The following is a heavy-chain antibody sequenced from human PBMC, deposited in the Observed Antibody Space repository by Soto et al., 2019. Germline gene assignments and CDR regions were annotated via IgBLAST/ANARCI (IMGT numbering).Heavy chain of an antibody. CDR1: GFSVSGWY. CDR2: LKDRSQNYGT. Sequence: EVQLVESGGDLVQPGGSARLSCAASGFSVSGWYMDWVRQAPGKGLEWVARLKDRSQNYGTEYAASVKGRFTVSRHPLKDSIFLQRQSLKIEATAVDDGAREGDAMWLDSWGPATLVTVS. CDR3: AREGDAMWLDS. J-gene: IGHJ5*01. D-gene: IGHD1-26*01. V-gene: IGHV3-72*01.